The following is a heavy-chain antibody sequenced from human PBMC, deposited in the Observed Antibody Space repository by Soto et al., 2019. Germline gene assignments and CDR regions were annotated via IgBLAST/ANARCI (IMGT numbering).Heavy chain of an antibody. D-gene: IGHD3-16*01. V-gene: IGHV3-23*01. J-gene: IGHJ4*02. CDR2: ISGSGGST. Sequence: GGSLRLSCAASGFTFSSYAMSWVRQAPGKGLEWVSAISGSGGSTYYADSVKGRFTISRDNSKNTLYLQMNSLRAEDTAVYYCAKSGLYDYVWGSYPLDYWGQGTLVTVSS. CDR3: AKSGLYDYVWGSYPLDY. CDR1: GFTFSSYA.